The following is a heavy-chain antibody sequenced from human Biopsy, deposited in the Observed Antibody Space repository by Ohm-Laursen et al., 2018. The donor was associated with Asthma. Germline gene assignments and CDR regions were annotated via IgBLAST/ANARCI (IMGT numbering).Heavy chain of an antibody. CDR2: SNHRGIT. CDR3: VRGSSSWHHGPFHYYYGLDV. J-gene: IGHJ6*02. V-gene: IGHV4-34*01. CDR1: SGSLRGNF. D-gene: IGHD6-13*01. Sequence: SDTLSLTCAIYSGSLRGNFWSWIRQPPGKGLEWIGESNHRGITNYNPSLKSRVTISTDMSMDQFSLKLTSVTAADTAVYYCVRGSSSWHHGPFHYYYGLDVWGQGTTATVSS.